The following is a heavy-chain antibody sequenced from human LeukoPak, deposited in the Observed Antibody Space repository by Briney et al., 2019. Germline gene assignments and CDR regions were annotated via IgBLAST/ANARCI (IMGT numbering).Heavy chain of an antibody. V-gene: IGHV4-39*01. CDR2: IYYSGSA. Sequence: SETLSLTCTVSGGSISSSSYYWGWVRQPPGKGLEWIGSIYYSGSAYYNSALNSRLTISVDTSKNQFSLNPASVTAADTAVYYCASHRHNGGHHFWGQGTLVTVSS. J-gene: IGHJ4*02. CDR1: GGSISSSSYY. D-gene: IGHD3-16*01. CDR3: ASHRHNGGHHF.